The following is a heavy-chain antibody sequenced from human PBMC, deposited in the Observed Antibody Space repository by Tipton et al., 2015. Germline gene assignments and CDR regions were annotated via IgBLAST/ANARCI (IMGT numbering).Heavy chain of an antibody. Sequence: TLSLTCTVPGGSIGNYYWSWIRQSPGKGLEWIGEINHAGSTNYTPSRKSRVTISVDTSKNQFSLKVTSVTAADTAVYYCARGAGNSSTWDFDYWGQGSLVTVSS. CDR2: INHAGST. CDR3: ARGAGNSSTWDFDY. CDR1: GGSIGNYY. J-gene: IGHJ4*02. V-gene: IGHV4-34*01. D-gene: IGHD2/OR15-2a*01.